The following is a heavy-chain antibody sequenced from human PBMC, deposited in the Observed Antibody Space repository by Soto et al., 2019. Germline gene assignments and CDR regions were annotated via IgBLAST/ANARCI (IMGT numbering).Heavy chain of an antibody. J-gene: IGHJ6*02. V-gene: IGHV1-69*06. D-gene: IGHD6-6*01. Sequence: QVQLVQSGAEVKKPGSSVKVSCKASGGTFSSYAISWVRQAPGQGLEWMGGIIPIFGTANYAQKFQGRVTITADKSTSTAYMELCSLRSEDTAVYYCARDISEIAARPTYYYGMDVWGQGTTVTVSS. CDR3: ARDISEIAARPTYYYGMDV. CDR2: IIPIFGTA. CDR1: GGTFSSYA.